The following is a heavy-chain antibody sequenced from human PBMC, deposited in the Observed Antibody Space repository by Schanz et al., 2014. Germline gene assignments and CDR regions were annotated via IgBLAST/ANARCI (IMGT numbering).Heavy chain of an antibody. V-gene: IGHV1-18*04. Sequence: QVQLVQSGTEVKKPGASVKVSCKASGYTFTSYGVSWVRQAPGQGLEWMGWISTYTGNTNYAQRLQDRVTMTTDTSTSTAYMDLTSLRFDDTAVYYCARDFSAYVGNYFDYWGQGTLVTVSS. D-gene: IGHD5-12*01. J-gene: IGHJ4*02. CDR2: ISTYTGNT. CDR3: ARDFSAYVGNYFDY. CDR1: GYTFTSYG.